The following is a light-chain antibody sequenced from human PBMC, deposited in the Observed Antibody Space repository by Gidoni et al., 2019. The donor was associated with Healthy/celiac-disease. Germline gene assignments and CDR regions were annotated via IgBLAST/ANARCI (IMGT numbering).Light chain of an antibody. CDR1: SSNIGNNY. Sequence: QSVLTQPPSVSAAPGQKFTISCSGNSSNIGNNYVSWYQQLPGTAPKLLIYDNNKRPSGIPDRFSGSKSGTSATLGITGLQTGDEADYYCGTWDSSLSAGVFGGGTKLTVL. CDR2: DNN. CDR3: GTWDSSLSAGV. J-gene: IGLJ3*02. V-gene: IGLV1-51*01.